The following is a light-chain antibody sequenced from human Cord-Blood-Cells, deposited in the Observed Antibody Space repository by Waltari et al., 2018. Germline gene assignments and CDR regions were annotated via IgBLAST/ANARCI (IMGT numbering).Light chain of an antibody. CDR1: SSYIASNY. CDR3: AAWDDSLSGWV. V-gene: IGLV1-47*01. CDR2: MNT. Sequence: QSVLTPPPAPSGTPGQRGPLSCSGSSSYIASNYAHWYQQLPGTAHKLLICMNTQRPSGVHDRFSGSKSGTSASLAISGLRSEDEADYYCAAWDDSLSGWVFGGGTKLTVL. J-gene: IGLJ3*02.